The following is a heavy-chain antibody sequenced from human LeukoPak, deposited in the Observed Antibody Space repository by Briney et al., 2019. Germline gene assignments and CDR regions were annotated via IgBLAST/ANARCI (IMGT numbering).Heavy chain of an antibody. CDR1: GYSISSGYY. Sequence: SETLSLTCAVSGYSISSGYYWGWIRQPPGRGLEWIGRIYHSGGTYYTPSLTTRVTISVDTSKNQFSLKLSSVTAADTAVYYCARGLVVVAATRWFDPWGQGTLVTVCS. CDR3: ARGLVVVAATRWFDP. V-gene: IGHV4-38-2*01. CDR2: IYHSGGT. D-gene: IGHD2-15*01. J-gene: IGHJ5*02.